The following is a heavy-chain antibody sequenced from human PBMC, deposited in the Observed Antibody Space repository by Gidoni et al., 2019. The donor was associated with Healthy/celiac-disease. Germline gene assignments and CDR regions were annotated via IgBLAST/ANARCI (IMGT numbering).Heavy chain of an antibody. J-gene: IGHJ3*02. V-gene: IGHV3-33*01. D-gene: IGHD2-21*02. CDR3: ARDPIVVVTAIHDAFDI. Sequence: QVQLVESGGGVVQPGRSLRLSCAASGFTFSSSGMHWVRQAPGKGLEWVAVIWYDGSNKYYADSVKGRFTISRDNSKNTLYLQMNSLRAEDTAVYYCARDPIVVVTAIHDAFDIWGQGTMVTVSS. CDR2: IWYDGSNK. CDR1: GFTFSSSG.